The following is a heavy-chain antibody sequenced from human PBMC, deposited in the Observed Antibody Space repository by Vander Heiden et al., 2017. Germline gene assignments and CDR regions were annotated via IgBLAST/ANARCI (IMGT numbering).Heavy chain of an antibody. CDR1: GFTFSSYG. CDR3: AKERRSSAPNWYFDL. V-gene: IGHV3-30*18. J-gene: IGHJ2*01. Sequence: QVQLVDSGGGVVQPGRSLRLSCAASGFTFSSYGMHWVRQAPGKGLEWVAVISYDGSNKYYADSVKGRFTISRDNSKNTLYLQMNSLRAEDTAVYYCAKERRSSAPNWYFDLWGRGTLVTVSS. CDR2: ISYDGSNK. D-gene: IGHD6-19*01.